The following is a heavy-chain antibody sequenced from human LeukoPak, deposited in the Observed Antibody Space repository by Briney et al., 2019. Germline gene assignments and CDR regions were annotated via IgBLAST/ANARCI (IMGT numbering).Heavy chain of an antibody. CDR1: GFTFSNYA. J-gene: IGHJ4*02. CDR2: ISGSGGST. D-gene: IGHD2-21*02. V-gene: IGHV3-23*01. CDR3: ARRLLFFDY. Sequence: QPGGSLRLSCAASGFTFSNYAMSWVRQAPGKGLEWVSAISGSGGSTEYADSVKGRFTISRDNSKSTLYLQVNSLRAEDTAVYYCARRLLFFDYWGQGTLVTVSS.